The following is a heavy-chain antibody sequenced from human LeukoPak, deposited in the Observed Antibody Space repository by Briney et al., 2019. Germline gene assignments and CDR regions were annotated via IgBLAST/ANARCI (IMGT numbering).Heavy chain of an antibody. D-gene: IGHD3-3*01. V-gene: IGHV3-23*01. CDR1: GFTFSSYA. CDR2: ISGSGGST. CDR3: AKDLGTDTYDFWSGTVYGMDV. Sequence: PAGGSLRLSCAASGFTFSSYAMSWARQAPGKGLEWVSAISGSGGSTYYADSAKGRFTISRDNSKNTLYLQMNSLRAEDTAVYYCAKDLGTDTYDFWSGTVYGMDVWGQGTTVTVSS. J-gene: IGHJ6*02.